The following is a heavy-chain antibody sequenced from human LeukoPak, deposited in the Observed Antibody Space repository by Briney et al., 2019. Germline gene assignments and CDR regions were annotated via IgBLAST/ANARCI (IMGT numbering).Heavy chain of an antibody. V-gene: IGHV4-39*01. D-gene: IGHD2-15*01. Sequence: SSYGMHWVRQAPGKGLEWIGSIYYSGSTYYNPSLKSRVTISVDTSKNQFSLKLSSVTAADTAVYYCARLFIWMSGRNGVLRNMDVWGQGTTVTVSS. CDR1: SSYG. CDR3: ARLFIWMSGRNGVLRNMDV. CDR2: IYYSGST. J-gene: IGHJ6*02.